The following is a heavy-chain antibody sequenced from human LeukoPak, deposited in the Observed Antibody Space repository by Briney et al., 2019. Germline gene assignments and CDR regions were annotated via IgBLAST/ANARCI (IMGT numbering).Heavy chain of an antibody. CDR1: GFTFSNFA. CDR2: ITGSSGCI. V-gene: IGHV3-23*01. D-gene: IGHD3-10*01. J-gene: IGHJ4*02. Sequence: PGGSLRLSCAPSGFTFSNFAMTWVRQAPGKGLEWVSAITGSSGCIYYADSVKGRFTISRDNAKNTLYLQMNSLRAEDTAVYYCAGEGLDLDLGGQRTVHSVSS. CDR3: AGEGLDLDL.